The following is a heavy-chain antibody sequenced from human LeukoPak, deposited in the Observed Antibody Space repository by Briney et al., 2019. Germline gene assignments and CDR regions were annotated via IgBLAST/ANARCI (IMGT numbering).Heavy chain of an antibody. J-gene: IGHJ4*02. CDR3: ARGGDMVGTTKVPFDY. CDR1: GGTFSSYA. Sequence: SCKASGGTFSSYAMHWVRQAPGKGLEWVAVISYDGSNKYYADSVKGRFTISRDNSKNTLYLQMESLRAEDTAVYYCARGGDMVGTTKVPFDYWGRGTLVTVSS. CDR2: ISYDGSNK. V-gene: IGHV3-30*14. D-gene: IGHD1-26*01.